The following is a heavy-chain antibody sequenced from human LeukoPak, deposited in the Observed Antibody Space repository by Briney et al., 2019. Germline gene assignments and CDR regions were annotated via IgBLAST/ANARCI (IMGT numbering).Heavy chain of an antibody. Sequence: EASVKVSCKASGGTFSSYAISWVRQAPGQGLEWMGGIIPIFGTANYAQKFQGRVTITGDESTSTAYMELSSLRSEDTAVYYCARERDYYGSGSYYTPSEFFDYWGQGTLVTVSS. CDR1: GGTFSSYA. V-gene: IGHV1-69*01. CDR3: ARERDYYGSGSYYTPSEFFDY. J-gene: IGHJ4*02. CDR2: IIPIFGTA. D-gene: IGHD3-10*01.